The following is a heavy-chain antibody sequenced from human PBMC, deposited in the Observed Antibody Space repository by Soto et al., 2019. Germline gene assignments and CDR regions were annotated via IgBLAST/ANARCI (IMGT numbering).Heavy chain of an antibody. J-gene: IGHJ4*02. CDR2: IYWDDDK. Sequence: SGPTLVNPTETLTLTCSFSGFSLYTSGVGVSWIRQPPGKALEWLGVIYWDDDKRYSSSLQSRVTIAKDASKNQVFLTLTNMHPVDTGTYYCAHREGANAAFDFSGQGTLLTVSS. V-gene: IGHV2-5*02. CDR1: GFSLYTSGVG. CDR3: AHREGANAAFDF. D-gene: IGHD2-15*01.